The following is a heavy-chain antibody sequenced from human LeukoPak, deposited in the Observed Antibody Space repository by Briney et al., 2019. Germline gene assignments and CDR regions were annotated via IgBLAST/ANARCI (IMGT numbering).Heavy chain of an antibody. D-gene: IGHD3-3*01. Sequence: GGSLRLSYAVSGFTLSNYEMNWVRQAPGKGLEWVSYISSRGGTIYYADSIKGRFTISRDNAKNSLYLQMNSLRAEDTAVYYCAREDYDFWSGYNWFDPWGQGTLVTVSS. CDR3: AREDYDFWSGYNWFDP. J-gene: IGHJ5*02. V-gene: IGHV3-48*03. CDR2: ISSRGGTI. CDR1: GFTLSNYE.